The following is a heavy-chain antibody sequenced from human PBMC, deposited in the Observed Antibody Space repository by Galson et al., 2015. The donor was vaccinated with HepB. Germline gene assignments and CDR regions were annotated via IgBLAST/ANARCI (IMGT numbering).Heavy chain of an antibody. Sequence: ETLSLTCSISGGSIGIYPWSWIRQSPERGLEWIGHIDYIGNTIYRPSLTISIDRSKNEISLRLTSVTARDTAVYFCARDGLNGYQYNWFDTWGQGIPVTVSS. J-gene: IGHJ5*01. CDR3: ARDGLNGYQYNWFDT. CDR2: IDYIGNT. V-gene: IGHV4-59*12. D-gene: IGHD5-18*01. CDR1: GGSIGIYP.